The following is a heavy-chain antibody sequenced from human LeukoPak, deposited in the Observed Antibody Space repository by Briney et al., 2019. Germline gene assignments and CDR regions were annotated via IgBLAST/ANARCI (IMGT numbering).Heavy chain of an antibody. CDR1: GFAFSGYA. CDR2: ISSNGDST. D-gene: IGHD6-19*01. J-gene: IGHJ4*02. CDR3: VRTYSSGWFGSVDY. Sequence: GSLRLSCSAPGFAFSGYAMHWVRQAPGRGLESVSGISSNGDSTYYADSVKGRFTISRDSSKNTLYLQMSSLRAEDTAVYYCVRTYSSGWFGSVDYWGQGTLVTVS. V-gene: IGHV3-64D*06.